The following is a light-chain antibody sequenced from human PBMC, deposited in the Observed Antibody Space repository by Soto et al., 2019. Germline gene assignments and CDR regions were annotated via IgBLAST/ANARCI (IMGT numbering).Light chain of an antibody. Sequence: AIRMTQSPSSLSASVGDRVTITCRASQGIRNDLDWFQQKPGKAPKLLIYAASNLHSGVPARFSGSGSGTAFTLTISSLQPEDFATYYCLQKYFYPFTFGPGTKVDIK. CDR3: LQKYFYPFT. J-gene: IGKJ3*01. CDR1: QGIRND. CDR2: AAS. V-gene: IGKV1-6*01.